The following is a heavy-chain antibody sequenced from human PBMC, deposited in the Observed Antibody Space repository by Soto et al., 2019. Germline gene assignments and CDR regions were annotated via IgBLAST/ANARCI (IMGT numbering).Heavy chain of an antibody. CDR1: GVSINSGGYY. J-gene: IGHJ3*02. D-gene: IGHD1-1*01. Sequence: QVQLQESGPGLVKPSQTLSLTCSVSGVSINSGGYYWSWIRHHPGKCLEWIGYIYYTGHTFYNASLKSRVAMSLDTSKNQFFLKLSSVTAADTAVYYCARGSQLERDALDIWGQGTMVTVSS. CDR2: IYYTGHT. V-gene: IGHV4-31*03. CDR3: ARGSQLERDALDI.